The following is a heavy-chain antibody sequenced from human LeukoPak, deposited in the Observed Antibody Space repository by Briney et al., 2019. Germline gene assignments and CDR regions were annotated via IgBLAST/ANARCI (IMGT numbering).Heavy chain of an antibody. J-gene: IGHJ4*02. CDR3: AKDRPLGGDFWSGFDY. Sequence: GGSLRLSCAASGFTFSSYAMNWVRQAPGKGLEWVSTISGSGGSTYYADSVKGRFTISRDNSKNTLYLQMNSLRAEDTAVYYCAKDRPLGGDFWSGFDYWGQGTLVTVSS. CDR2: ISGSGGST. CDR1: GFTFSSYA. D-gene: IGHD3-3*01. V-gene: IGHV3-23*01.